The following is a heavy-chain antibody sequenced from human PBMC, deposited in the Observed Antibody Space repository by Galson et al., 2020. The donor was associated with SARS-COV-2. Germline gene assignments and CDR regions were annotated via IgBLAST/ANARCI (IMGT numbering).Heavy chain of an antibody. CDR1: GYTLTELS. Sequence: GESLKISCKVSGYTLTELSMHWVRQAPGKGLEWMGGFDPEDGETIYAQKFQGRVTMTEDTSTDTAYMELSSLRSEDTAVYYCATGTPLPPGFWFDPWGQGTLVTVSS. J-gene: IGHJ5*02. CDR3: ATGTPLPPGFWFDP. D-gene: IGHD3-10*01. CDR2: FDPEDGET. V-gene: IGHV1-24*01.